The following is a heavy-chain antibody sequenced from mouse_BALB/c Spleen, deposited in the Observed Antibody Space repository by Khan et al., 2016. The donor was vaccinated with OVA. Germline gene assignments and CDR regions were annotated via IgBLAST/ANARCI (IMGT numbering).Heavy chain of an antibody. CDR1: GYTLTSYY. J-gene: IGHJ2*01. D-gene: IGHD1-1*01. Sequence: VQLKQSGPELVRPGASVKMSCKASGYTLTSYYIHWVKQRPGQGLEWIGWIYPVDGSSKYNEKFKGKSTLTADKSSSTAYMLLSSLTSEDSAIYFCARGYYGYLDYWGQGTTLTVSS. CDR2: IYPVDGSS. V-gene: IGHV1S56*01. CDR3: ARGYYGYLDY.